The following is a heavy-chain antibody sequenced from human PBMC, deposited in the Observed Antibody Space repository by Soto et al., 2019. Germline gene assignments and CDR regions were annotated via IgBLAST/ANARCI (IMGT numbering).Heavy chain of an antibody. J-gene: IGHJ3*02. D-gene: IGHD2-21*02. Sequence: GGSLRLSCAASGFTFSNAWMSWVRQAPGKGLEWVGRIKSKTDGGTTDYAAPVKGRFTISRDDSKNTLYLQMNSLKTEDTAVYYCTTELCGGDCYDAFDIWGQGTMVTVSS. V-gene: IGHV3-15*01. CDR3: TTELCGGDCYDAFDI. CDR1: GFTFSNAW. CDR2: IKSKTDGGTT.